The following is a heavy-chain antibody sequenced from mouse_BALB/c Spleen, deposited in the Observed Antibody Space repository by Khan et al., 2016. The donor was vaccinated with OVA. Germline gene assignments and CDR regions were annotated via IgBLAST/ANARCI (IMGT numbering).Heavy chain of an antibody. Sequence: QVQLKESGPGLVAPSQSLYITCTISGFSLTNYGVHWVRQPPGKGLEWLVVIWSDGSTTYNSALKSRLSISKDNSKSKVFLKINSLQTDDTAMYFCARQPYYHYNIMDYWGQGTSVTVSS. CDR3: ARQPYYHYNIMDY. CDR2: IWSDGST. J-gene: IGHJ4*01. V-gene: IGHV2-6-1*01. D-gene: IGHD2-10*01. CDR1: GFSLTNYG.